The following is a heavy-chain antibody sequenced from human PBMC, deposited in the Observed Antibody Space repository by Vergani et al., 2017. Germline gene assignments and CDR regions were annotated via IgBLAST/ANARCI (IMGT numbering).Heavy chain of an antibody. J-gene: IGHJ4*02. Sequence: QVQMQESGPGLVKTSETLSLTCSASGAPISYWCWSWLRQPAGKGLEWIGRLCPSGSTNYNPSFQGRVSMSVATSKNQFSLTLSSVNATDTAVYYCAGGGRAAGYSGPDSWGKGTRSPSPQ. V-gene: IGHV4-4*07. CDR2: LCPSGST. CDR1: GAPISYWC. D-gene: IGHD6-13*01. CDR3: AGGGRAAGYSGPDS.